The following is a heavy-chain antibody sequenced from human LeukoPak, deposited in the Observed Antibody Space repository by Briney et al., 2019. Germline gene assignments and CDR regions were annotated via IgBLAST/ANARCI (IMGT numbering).Heavy chain of an antibody. Sequence: GGSLRLSCAASKFTFNTYSMNWVRQPPGKGLEWVSSISSSSSYIYYAGSVKGRFTISRDNAENSLYLQMSSLRAEDTAVYYCARGLYSTGWSLWGQGTMVTVSS. CDR1: KFTFNTYS. V-gene: IGHV3-21*01. CDR3: ARGLYSTGWSL. D-gene: IGHD2-2*01. J-gene: IGHJ3*01. CDR2: ISSSSSYI.